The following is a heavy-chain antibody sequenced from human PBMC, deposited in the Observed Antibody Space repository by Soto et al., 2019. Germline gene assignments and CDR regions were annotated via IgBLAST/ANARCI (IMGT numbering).Heavy chain of an antibody. CDR3: VYGYYCDY. CDR2: ISSSGSTI. J-gene: IGHJ4*02. CDR1: GFTFSSYE. Sequence: PGGSLRLSCAASGFTFSSYEMNWVRQAPGKGLEWVSFISSSGSTIYYADSVKGRFTIPRDNAKNSLYLQMNSLRAEDTAVYYCVYGYYCDYWGQGTLVTVSS. V-gene: IGHV3-48*03. D-gene: IGHD3-10*01.